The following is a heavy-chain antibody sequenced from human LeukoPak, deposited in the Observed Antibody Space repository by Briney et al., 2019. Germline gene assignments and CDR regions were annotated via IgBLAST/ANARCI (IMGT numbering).Heavy chain of an antibody. D-gene: IGHD3-16*02. CDR2: ISGFNGNT. CDR1: GYPFESYG. CDR3: ARGGSYRSESIDY. V-gene: IGHV1-18*01. J-gene: IGHJ4*02. Sequence: VASVKVSCKASGYPFESYGMTWVRQAPGQGLEWIGWISGFNGNTNYSQRFKGRVTMTPDPVSSTASVELGGLRLDDTAIIYCARGGSYRSESIDYWGKGTLVTVSS.